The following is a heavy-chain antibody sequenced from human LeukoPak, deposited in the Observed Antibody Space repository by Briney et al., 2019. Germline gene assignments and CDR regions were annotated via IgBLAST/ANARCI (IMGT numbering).Heavy chain of an antibody. V-gene: IGHV4-39*07. CDR1: GGSISSTTYY. CDR3: ARAGISSGWYSRIYEFDY. Sequence: PSETLSLTCTVSGGSISSTTYYWGWIRQPPGKGLEWIGSIYYSGSTYYNPSLKSRVTISVDTSKNQFSLKLSSVTAADTAVYYCARAGISSGWYSRIYEFDYWGQGTLVTVSS. D-gene: IGHD6-19*01. CDR2: IYYSGST. J-gene: IGHJ4*02.